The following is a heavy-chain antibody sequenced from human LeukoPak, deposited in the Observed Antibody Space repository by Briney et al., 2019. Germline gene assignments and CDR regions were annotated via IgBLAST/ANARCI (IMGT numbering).Heavy chain of an antibody. CDR1: DGSISNFY. CDR3: ARAGDSSWYIPLGY. CDR2: IYATGST. V-gene: IGHV4-4*07. D-gene: IGHD6-13*01. Sequence: SETLSLTCTVSDGSISNFYWTWIRQPAGKGLEWIGRIYATGSTTYNPSLKSRRTISVDTSKNQISLKLRSVTAADTAAYYCARAGDSSWYIPLGYWGQGTLVTVSS. J-gene: IGHJ4*02.